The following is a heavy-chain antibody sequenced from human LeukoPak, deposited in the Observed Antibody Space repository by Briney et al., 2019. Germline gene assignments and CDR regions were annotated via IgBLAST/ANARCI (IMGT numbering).Heavy chain of an antibody. CDR3: ARDDIVVVPAAMLGYYGMDV. J-gene: IGHJ6*02. Sequence: GGSLRLSCTASGFTFSSYSMNWVRQAPGKGLEWVSYISTGSTNIFYADSFKGRFTISRDNAQNSLYLQMNSLRAEDTAVYYCARDDIVVVPAAMLGYYGMDVWGQGTTVTVSS. CDR2: ISTGSTNI. D-gene: IGHD2-2*01. V-gene: IGHV3-21*01. CDR1: GFTFSSYS.